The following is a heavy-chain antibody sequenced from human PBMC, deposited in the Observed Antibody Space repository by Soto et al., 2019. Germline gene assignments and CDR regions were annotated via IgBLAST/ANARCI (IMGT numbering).Heavy chain of an antibody. CDR1: GYTFSRYG. CDR2: ISAYNGNT. CDR3: ARDMTTVTKIPHY. V-gene: IGHV1-18*01. Sequence: ASVKVSWKASGYTFSRYGISWGRQAPGQGLEWMGWISAYNGNTNYAQKLQGRVTMTTDTSTSTAYMELRSLRSDDTAVYYCARDMTTVTKIPHYWGQGTLVTVSS. J-gene: IGHJ4*02. D-gene: IGHD4-17*01.